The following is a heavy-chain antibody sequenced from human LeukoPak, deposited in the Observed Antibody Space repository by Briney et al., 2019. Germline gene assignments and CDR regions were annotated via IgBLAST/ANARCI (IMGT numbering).Heavy chain of an antibody. CDR2: ISHSGNT. CDR1: GYSITSDYY. Sequence: SSETLSLTRTVSGYSITSDYYWGWIRQSPARGLEWLGSISHSGNTYYDPSFKSRVTISRDTSKNQFSLKLNSVTAADTALYYCAGISTGSCFRHWGQGTVVTVSS. CDR3: AGISTGSCFRH. J-gene: IGHJ1*01. V-gene: IGHV4-38-2*02. D-gene: IGHD4-17*01.